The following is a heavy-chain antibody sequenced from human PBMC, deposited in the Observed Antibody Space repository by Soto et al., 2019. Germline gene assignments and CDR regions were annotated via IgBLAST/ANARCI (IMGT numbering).Heavy chain of an antibody. Sequence: VGSLRLSCAASGFTFSSYAMSWVRQAPGKGLEWVSAISGSGGSTYYADSVKGRFTISRDNSKNTLYLQMNSLRAEDTAVYYCAKEGDGGRAFVGFNWFDPWGQGTLVTVSS. CDR3: AKEGDGGRAFVGFNWFDP. CDR1: GFTFSSYA. J-gene: IGHJ5*02. CDR2: ISGSGGST. V-gene: IGHV3-23*01. D-gene: IGHD2-15*01.